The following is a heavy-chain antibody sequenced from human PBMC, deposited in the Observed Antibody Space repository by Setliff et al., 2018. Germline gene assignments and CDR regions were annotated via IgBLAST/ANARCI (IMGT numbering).Heavy chain of an antibody. CDR3: ARAPNRIGTMVRGVSRAFDI. CDR2: INHNGNT. J-gene: IGHJ3*02. D-gene: IGHD3-10*01. V-gene: IGHV4-34*01. Sequence: SETLSLTCAVYGGSFSGNYWTWIRLSPGQGLEWIGEINHNGNTDYSPSLKSRVTISVDTSKNQFSLKVHSVTAADTAVYYCARAPNRIGTMVRGVSRAFDIWSQGTLVTVSS. CDR1: GGSFSGNY.